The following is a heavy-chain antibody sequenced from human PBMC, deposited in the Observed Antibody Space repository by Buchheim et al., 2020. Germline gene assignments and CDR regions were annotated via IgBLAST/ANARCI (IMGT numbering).Heavy chain of an antibody. V-gene: IGHV3-21*01. CDR1: GFTLSSYS. J-gene: IGHJ4*02. D-gene: IGHD1-26*01. CDR3: ARDRSWANFDN. CDR2: IRTGSSYT. Sequence: EVQLVESGGGLVKPGGSLRLSCAASGFTLSSYSMNWVRQAPGKGLEWVSAIRTGSSYTYYADSLKGRFTISRDDAKNSLYLQINSLRDEDTAVYYCARDRSWANFDNWGQGTL.